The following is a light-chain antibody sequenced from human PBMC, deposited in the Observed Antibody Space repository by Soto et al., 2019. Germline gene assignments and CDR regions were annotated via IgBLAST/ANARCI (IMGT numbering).Light chain of an antibody. CDR3: QPRSSWPLLT. CDR1: HSVSSY. CDR2: DAS. Sequence: EIVLTQSPATLSLSPGERATLSCRASHSVSSYLAWYQQKPGQAPRLLIYDASNRATGIPARFSGSGSGTDFTPTISTLQPEDVAVYYYQPRSSWPLLTFGGGTKVEIK. J-gene: IGKJ4*01. V-gene: IGKV3-11*01.